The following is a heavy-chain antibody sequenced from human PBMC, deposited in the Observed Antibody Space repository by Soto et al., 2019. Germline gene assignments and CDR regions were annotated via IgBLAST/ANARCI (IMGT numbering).Heavy chain of an antibody. CDR2: VNHSGST. CDR1: GGSFSGYY. J-gene: IGHJ6*03. V-gene: IGHV4-34*01. D-gene: IGHD4-17*01. Sequence: SETLSLTCAVYGGSFSGYYWSWIRQPPGKGLEWIGEVNHSGSTNYNPSLESRVTISVDTSKNQFSLKLSSVTAVDTAMYYCARGDYGDSYYFYYYMDVWGRGTTVTV. CDR3: ARGDYGDSYYFYYYMDV.